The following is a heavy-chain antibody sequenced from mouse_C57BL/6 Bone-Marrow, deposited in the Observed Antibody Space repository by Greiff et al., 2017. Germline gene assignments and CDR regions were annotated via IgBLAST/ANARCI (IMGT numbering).Heavy chain of an antibody. CDR1: GYTFTSYG. D-gene: IGHD1-1*01. CDR3: ASYGWFAY. J-gene: IGHJ3*01. V-gene: IGHV1-81*01. CDR2: IYPRSGNT. Sequence: QVQLQQSGAELARPGASVKLSCKASGYTFTSYGISWVKQRTGQGLEWIGEIYPRSGNTYYNEKFKGKATLTADKSSSTAYMELRSLTSEDSAVYFCASYGWFAYWGQGTLVTVSA.